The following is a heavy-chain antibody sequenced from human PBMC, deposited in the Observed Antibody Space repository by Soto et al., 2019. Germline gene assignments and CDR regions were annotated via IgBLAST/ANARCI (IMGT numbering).Heavy chain of an antibody. D-gene: IGHD5-18*01. CDR2: IYYSGST. J-gene: IGHJ4*02. Sequence: QVQLQESGPGLVKPSQTLSLTCTVSGGSISSGGYYWSWIRQHPGKGLEWIGYIYYSGSTYYNPSLKSRVTMSVDTSNNQFPLKLSSVTAADTAVYYCARGGYNYGYGCDYWGQGTLVTVSS. CDR1: GGSISSGGYY. V-gene: IGHV4-31*03. CDR3: ARGGYNYGYGCDY.